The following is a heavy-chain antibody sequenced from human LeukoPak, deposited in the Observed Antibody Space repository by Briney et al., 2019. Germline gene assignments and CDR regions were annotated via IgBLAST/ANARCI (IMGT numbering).Heavy chain of an antibody. CDR3: VRDNPRCCGVVPANIDDY. V-gene: IGHV3-48*01. CDR2: ISRDSGIK. CDR1: GFTFSRYP. D-gene: IGHD2-15*01. J-gene: IGHJ4*02. Sequence: GGSLRLSCAASGFTFSRYPMYGVRQAPGEGLEWIAYISRDSGIKYYADSVRGRFTISRDNAKSSLYLQMHSLRAEDTAVYYCVRDNPRCCGVVPANIDDYWGQGTLVTVSS.